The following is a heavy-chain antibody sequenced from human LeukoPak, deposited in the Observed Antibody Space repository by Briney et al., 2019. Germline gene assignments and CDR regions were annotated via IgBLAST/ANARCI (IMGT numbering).Heavy chain of an antibody. J-gene: IGHJ4*02. D-gene: IGHD3-3*01. CDR2: ISGSGGST. V-gene: IGHV3-23*01. Sequence: PGGSLRLSCAASGFTFNSYAMSWVRQAPGKGLEWVSAISGSGGSTYYADSVKGRFTISRDNSKNTLYLQMNSLRAEDTAVYYCAKEGMYYDFWSGYYSTGGLDYWGQGTLVTVSS. CDR1: GFTFNSYA. CDR3: AKEGMYYDFWSGYYSTGGLDY.